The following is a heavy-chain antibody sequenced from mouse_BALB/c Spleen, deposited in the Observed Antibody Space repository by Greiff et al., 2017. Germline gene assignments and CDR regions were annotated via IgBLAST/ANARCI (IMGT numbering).Heavy chain of an antibody. Sequence: VKLVESGAELARPGASVKLSCKASGYTFTSYWMQWVKQRPGQGLEWIGAIYPGDGDTRYTQKFKGKATLTADKSSSTAYMQISSLASEDSAVYYCARWGNPDWWGQGTTLTVSS. CDR1: GYTFTSYW. CDR3: ARWGNPDW. D-gene: IGHD2-1*01. J-gene: IGHJ2*01. V-gene: IGHV1-87*01. CDR2: IYPGDGDT.